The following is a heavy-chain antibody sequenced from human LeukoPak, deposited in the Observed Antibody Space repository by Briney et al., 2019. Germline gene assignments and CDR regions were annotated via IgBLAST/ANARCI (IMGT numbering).Heavy chain of an antibody. V-gene: IGHV4-4*07. CDR1: GGSISSYY. D-gene: IGHD2-21*01. J-gene: IGHJ4*02. Sequence: SETLSLTCIVFGGSISSYYWNWIRQSAGKGLEWIGRFYSSVSTDYNPSLKRRVTMSVDTSKNQFSLKLSSVTAADTAVYYCARGTYCGSDCYSFEYWGQGTLVTVSS. CDR2: FYSSVST. CDR3: ARGTYCGSDCYSFEY.